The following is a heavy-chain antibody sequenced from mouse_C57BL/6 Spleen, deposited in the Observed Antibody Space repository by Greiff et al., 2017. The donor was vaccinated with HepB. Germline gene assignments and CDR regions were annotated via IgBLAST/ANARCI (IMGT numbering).Heavy chain of an antibody. CDR2: IFPGSGST. V-gene: IGHV1-75*01. CDR3: ARSGHYYGSSYDWFAY. J-gene: IGHJ3*01. D-gene: IGHD1-1*01. CDR1: GYTFTDYY. Sequence: VKLVESGPELVKPGASVKISCKASGYTFTDYYINWVKQRPGQGLEWIGWIFPGSGSTYYNEKFKGKATLTVDKSSSTAYMLLSSLTSEDSAVYFCARSGHYYGSSYDWFAYWGQGTLVTVSA.